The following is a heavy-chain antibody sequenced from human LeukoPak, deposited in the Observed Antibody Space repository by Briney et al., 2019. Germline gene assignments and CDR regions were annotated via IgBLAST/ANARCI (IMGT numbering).Heavy chain of an antibody. D-gene: IGHD3-16*02. Sequence: SETLSLTCAVYGGSFSGYYWSWIRQPPAKGLEWIGEINHSGSTNYNPSLKSRVTISVDTSKNQFSLKLSSVTAADTAVYYCARELAITFGGVIVMSGAFDIWGQGTMVTVSS. V-gene: IGHV4-34*01. CDR1: GGSFSGYY. J-gene: IGHJ3*02. CDR3: ARELAITFGGVIVMSGAFDI. CDR2: INHSGST.